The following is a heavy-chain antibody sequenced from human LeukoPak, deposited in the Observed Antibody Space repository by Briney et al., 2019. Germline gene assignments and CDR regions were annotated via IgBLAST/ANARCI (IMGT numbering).Heavy chain of an antibody. Sequence: GGSLRLSCAASGFNFNFHSMNWGRQAPGKGLEWVSTIGTSGSATYYADSVKGRFTISGDNSKNTLYLQMNSLRADDTAVYYCARTTGFDYWGQGTLVTVSS. V-gene: IGHV3-23*01. CDR1: GFNFNFHS. D-gene: IGHD2-2*01. CDR3: ARTTGFDY. J-gene: IGHJ4*02. CDR2: IGTSGSAT.